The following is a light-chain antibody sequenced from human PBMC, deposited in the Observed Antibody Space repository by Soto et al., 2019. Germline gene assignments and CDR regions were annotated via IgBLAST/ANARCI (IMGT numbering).Light chain of an antibody. CDR1: QSISSW. CDR3: QQYNSYSPTT. CDR2: KAS. Sequence: DLQMTQSPSTPSASVGDRVTITCRASQSISSWLAWYQQKPGKAPKLLIYKASSLESGVPSRFSGSGSGTEFTLTISSLQPDDFATYYCQQYNSYSPTTFGQGTKLEIK. J-gene: IGKJ2*01. V-gene: IGKV1-5*03.